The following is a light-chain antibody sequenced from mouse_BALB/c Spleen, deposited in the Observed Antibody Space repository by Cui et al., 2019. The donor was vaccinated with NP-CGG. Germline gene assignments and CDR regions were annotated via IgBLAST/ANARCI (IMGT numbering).Light chain of an antibody. V-gene: IGLV1*01. CDR3: ALWYSNHWV. CDR1: TGAVTTTNY. CDR2: GTN. J-gene: IGLJ1*01. Sequence: QAVVTHASALTTSPGETVTLTCRSSTGAVTTTNYANWVQEKPDHLFTGLIGGTNNRAPGVPARFSGSLIGDKAALTITGAQTEDDAIYFCALWYSNHWVFGGGTKLTVL.